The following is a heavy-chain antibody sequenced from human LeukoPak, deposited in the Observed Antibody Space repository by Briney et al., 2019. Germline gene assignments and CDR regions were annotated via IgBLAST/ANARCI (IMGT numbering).Heavy chain of an antibody. J-gene: IGHJ3*02. D-gene: IGHD3-10*01. V-gene: IGHV4-59*01. CDR2: IYYSGST. CDR1: GGSISSYY. CDR3: ARAITMVRGKTAFDI. Sequence: PSEILSLTCTVSGGSISSYYWSWIRQPPGKGLEWIGYIYYSGSTNYNPSLKSRVTISVDTSKNQFSLKLSSVTAADTAVYYCARAITMVRGKTAFDIWGQGTMVTVSS.